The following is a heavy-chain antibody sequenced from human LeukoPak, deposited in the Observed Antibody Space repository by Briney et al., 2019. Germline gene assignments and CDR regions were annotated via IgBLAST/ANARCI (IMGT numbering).Heavy chain of an antibody. CDR2: IYYSGST. CDR3: ARESYDFWSGYYYYYYYMDV. CDR1: GGSISSYY. D-gene: IGHD3-3*01. J-gene: IGHJ6*03. V-gene: IGHV4-59*01. Sequence: TSETLSLTCTVSGGSISSYYWSWIRQPPGKGLEGIGYIYYSGSTNYNPSLKSRVTISVDTSKNQFSLKLSSVTAADTAVYYCARESYDFWSGYYYYYYYMDVWGKGTTVTVSS.